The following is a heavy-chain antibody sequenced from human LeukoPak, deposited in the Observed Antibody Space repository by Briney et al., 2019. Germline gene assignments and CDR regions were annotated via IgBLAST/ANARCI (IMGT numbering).Heavy chain of an antibody. Sequence: PGGSLRLSCAASGLTFSNAWMSWVRQAPGKGLEWVGRIKSKTDGGTTDYAAPVKGRFTISRDDSKNTLYLQMNSLKTEDTAVYYCTTGSHYYYGSGSYYPPLYWGQGTLVTVSS. CDR3: TTGSHYYYGSGSYYPPLY. CDR1: GLTFSNAW. J-gene: IGHJ4*02. V-gene: IGHV3-15*01. CDR2: IKSKTDGGTT. D-gene: IGHD3-10*01.